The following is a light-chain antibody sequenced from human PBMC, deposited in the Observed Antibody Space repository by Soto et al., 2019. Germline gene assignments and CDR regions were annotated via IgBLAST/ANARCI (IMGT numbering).Light chain of an antibody. V-gene: IGKV4-1*01. CDR3: QQYYSPWK. CDR1: QSVLYSSNNKNY. J-gene: IGKJ1*01. CDR2: WAS. Sequence: DIVMTQSPDSLAVSLGERATINCKSSQSVLYSSNNKNYLAWYQQKPGQPPKLLIYWASTRESGVPDRFSGSGSGTDFTLNISSLKAEDVAVYYCQQYYSPWKFSHGTKV.